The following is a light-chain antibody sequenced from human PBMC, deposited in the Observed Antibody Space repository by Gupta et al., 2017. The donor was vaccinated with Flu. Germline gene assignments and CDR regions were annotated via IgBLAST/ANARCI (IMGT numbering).Light chain of an antibody. CDR1: QNILTY. V-gene: IGKV1-39*01. Sequence: PSSLSASVGDRVTITCRASQNILTYLNWYQQTPGKAPKVLNSEGSKLQSGVPSRYSGSRSGTDFTLTISRLQPEDFATYYCQQSDSTLWSFGQGTKVEMK. CDR3: QQSDSTLWS. CDR2: EGS. J-gene: IGKJ1*01.